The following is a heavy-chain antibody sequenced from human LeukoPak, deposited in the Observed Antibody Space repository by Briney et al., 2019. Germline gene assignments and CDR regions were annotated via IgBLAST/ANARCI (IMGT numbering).Heavy chain of an antibody. CDR3: ARLEVGTRGPFDY. D-gene: IGHD2-21*02. J-gene: IGHJ4*02. V-gene: IGHV4-59*08. Sequence: SETLSLTCTVSGGSISSYYWSWIRQPPGKGLEWIGYIYYSGSTNYNPSLKSRVTISVDTSKNQFSLKLSSVTAADTAVYYCARLEVGTRGPFDYWGQGTLVTVSS. CDR1: GGSISSYY. CDR2: IYYSGST.